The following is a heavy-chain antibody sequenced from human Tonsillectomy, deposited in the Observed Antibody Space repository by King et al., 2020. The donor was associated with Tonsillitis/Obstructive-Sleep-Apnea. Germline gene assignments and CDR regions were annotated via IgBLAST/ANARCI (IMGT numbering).Heavy chain of an antibody. CDR3: ARVSAFAWELLPVDP. J-gene: IGHJ5*02. V-gene: IGHV1-18*01. CDR1: GYTFASYG. CDR2: ISAYDGST. D-gene: IGHD1-26*01. Sequence: VQLVQSGAEVKKPGASVKISCKASGYTFASYGIIWVRHAPGQGLDWMGWISAYDGSTDYAQHLQGRVTMTTDTSTSTAYMDLRSLTSDDTAVYYCARVSAFAWELLPVDPWGQGTLVTVSS.